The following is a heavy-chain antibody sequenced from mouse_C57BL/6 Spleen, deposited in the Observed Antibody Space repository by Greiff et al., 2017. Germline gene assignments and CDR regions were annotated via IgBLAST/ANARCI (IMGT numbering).Heavy chain of an antibody. CDR3: ARVQVIIYYYGSSYFDV. CDR1: GFTFSDYY. Sequence: EVKLVESEGGLVQPGSSMKLSCTASGFTFSDYYMAWVRQVPEKGLEWVANINYDGSSTYYLDSLKSRFIISRDNAKNILYLQMSSLKSEDTATYYCARVQVIIYYYGSSYFDVWGTGTTVTVSS. J-gene: IGHJ1*03. CDR2: INYDGSST. V-gene: IGHV5-16*01. D-gene: IGHD1-1*01.